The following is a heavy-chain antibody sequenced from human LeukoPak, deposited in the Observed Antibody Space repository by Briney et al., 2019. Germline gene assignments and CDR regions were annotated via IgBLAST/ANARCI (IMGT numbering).Heavy chain of an antibody. V-gene: IGHV3-21*01. CDR2: ISSSSSYI. CDR1: GFTFSHYN. Sequence: GGSLRLSCAASGFTFSHYNMNWVRQAPGKGLECVAYISSSSSYINYADPVKGRFTISRDNAKNSLYPQMNSLRAEDTAVYYCARVFSPGDYVEGPFDYWGQGTLVTVSS. D-gene: IGHD4-17*01. CDR3: ARVFSPGDYVEGPFDY. J-gene: IGHJ4*02.